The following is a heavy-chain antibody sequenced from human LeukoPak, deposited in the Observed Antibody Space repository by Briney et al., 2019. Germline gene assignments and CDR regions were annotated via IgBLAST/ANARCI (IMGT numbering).Heavy chain of an antibody. Sequence: PGGSLRLSCAASGFTFSSYWMHWVRKAPGKGLVWVSRINSDGSSTSYADSAKGRFTISRDNAKNTLYLQMNSLRAEDTAVYYCARRIPPSDYDSSGRDYWGQGTLVTVSS. J-gene: IGHJ4*02. D-gene: IGHD3-22*01. V-gene: IGHV3-74*01. CDR3: ARRIPPSDYDSSGRDY. CDR2: INSDGSST. CDR1: GFTFSSYW.